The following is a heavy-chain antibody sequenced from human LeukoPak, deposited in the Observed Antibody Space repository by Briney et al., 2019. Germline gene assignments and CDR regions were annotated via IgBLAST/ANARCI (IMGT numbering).Heavy chain of an antibody. V-gene: IGHV4-4*02. J-gene: IGHJ4*02. D-gene: IGHD6-19*01. CDR3: ARHMGEGWLAIDY. Sequence: SETLSLTCAVSGGSISSSNWWSWVRQPPGKGLEWIGEIYHSGSTNYNPSLKSRVTISVDTSKNQFSLKLSSVTAADTAVYYCARHMGEGWLAIDYWGQGTLVTVSS. CDR2: IYHSGST. CDR1: GGSISSSNW.